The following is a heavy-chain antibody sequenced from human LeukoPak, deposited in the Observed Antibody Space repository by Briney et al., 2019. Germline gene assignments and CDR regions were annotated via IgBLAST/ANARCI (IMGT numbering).Heavy chain of an antibody. CDR1: GGSISSGSYY. D-gene: IGHD4-17*01. CDR2: IYTSGST. Sequence: PSETLSLTCTVSGGSISSGSYYWSWIRQPAGKGLEWIGRIYTSGSTNYNPSLESRVTISVDTSKNQFSLKLSSVTAADTAVYYCARGDDFGNYFDYWGQGTLVTVSS. CDR3: ARGDDFGNYFDY. V-gene: IGHV4-61*02. J-gene: IGHJ4*02.